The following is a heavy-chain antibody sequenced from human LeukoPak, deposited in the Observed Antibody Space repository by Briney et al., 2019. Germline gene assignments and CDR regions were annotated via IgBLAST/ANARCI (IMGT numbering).Heavy chain of an antibody. V-gene: IGHV4-30-2*01. Sequence: PSETLSLTCTVSGGSISSGDYYWSWIRQPPGKGLEWIGYIYHSESTYYNPSLKSRVTISVDRSKNQFSLKLSSVTAADTAVYHCAREGMRGLDYWGQGTLVTVSS. D-gene: IGHD3-10*01. CDR2: IYHSEST. CDR3: AREGMRGLDY. J-gene: IGHJ4*02. CDR1: GGSISSGDYY.